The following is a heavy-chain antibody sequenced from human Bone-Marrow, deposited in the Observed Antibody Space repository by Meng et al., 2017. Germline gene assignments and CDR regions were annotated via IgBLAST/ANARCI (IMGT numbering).Heavy chain of an antibody. J-gene: IGHJ6*02. Sequence: ASVKVSCKASGYTFTSYGISWVRQAPGQGLEWMGWISAYNGNTNYAQKLQGRVTMTTDTSTSTAYMELRSLRSDDTAVYYCARGEAVEDFFYYYYYGMDVWGQGTTVTVSS. CDR3: ARGEAVEDFFYYYYYGMDV. CDR1: GYTFTSYG. CDR2: ISAYNGNT. V-gene: IGHV1-18*01. D-gene: IGHD6-19*01.